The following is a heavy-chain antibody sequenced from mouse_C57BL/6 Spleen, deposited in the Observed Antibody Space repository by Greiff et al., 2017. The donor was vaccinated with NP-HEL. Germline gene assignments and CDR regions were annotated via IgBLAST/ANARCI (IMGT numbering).Heavy chain of an antibody. CDR2: INPDSSTI. D-gene: IGHD1-1*01. J-gene: IGHJ1*03. CDR1: GIDFSRYW. V-gene: IGHV4-1*01. CDR3: ARPPITTVDWYFDV. Sequence: DVMLVESGGGLVQPGGSLKLSCAASGIDFSRYWMSWVRRAPGKGLEWIGEINPDSSTINYAPSLKDKFIISRDNAKNTLYLQMSKVRSEDTALYYCARPPITTVDWYFDVWGTGTTVTVSS.